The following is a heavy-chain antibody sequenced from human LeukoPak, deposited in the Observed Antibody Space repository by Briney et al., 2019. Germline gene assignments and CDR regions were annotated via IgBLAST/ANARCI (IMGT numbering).Heavy chain of an antibody. CDR3: ARAWSPYDFWSGYPPGY. Sequence: GRSLRLSCAASGFTFSSYAMHWVRQAPGKGLEWVAVISYDGSNKYYADSVKGRFTISRDNSKNTLYLQMNSMRAEDTAVYYCARAWSPYDFWSGYPPGYWGQGTLVTVSS. CDR2: ISYDGSNK. V-gene: IGHV3-30-3*01. D-gene: IGHD3-3*01. CDR1: GFTFSSYA. J-gene: IGHJ4*02.